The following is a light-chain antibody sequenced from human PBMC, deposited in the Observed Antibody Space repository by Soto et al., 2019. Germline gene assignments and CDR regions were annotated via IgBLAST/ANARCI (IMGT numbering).Light chain of an antibody. J-gene: IGLJ1*01. CDR3: ISYAGSSNV. CDR2: EGT. Sequence: QSALTQPASVSGSPGQSITISCIETTSDFGTKKFFSWYQQQPGKAPKLIIYEGTKRPSGVSSRFSGSKSGNTASLTFSGLQAEDEADYYCISYAGSSNVFGTGTKLTVL. V-gene: IGLV2-14*02. CDR1: TSDFGTKKF.